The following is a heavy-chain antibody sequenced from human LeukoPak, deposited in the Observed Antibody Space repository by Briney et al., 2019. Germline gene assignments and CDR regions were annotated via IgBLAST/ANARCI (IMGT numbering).Heavy chain of an antibody. CDR2: ISSSSSYI. V-gene: IGHV3-21*01. CDR1: GFTFSSYS. D-gene: IGHD3-22*01. CDR3: AREGDGDSSGYYYAEADY. J-gene: IGHJ4*02. Sequence: GGSLRLSCAASGFTFSSYSMNWVRQAPGKGLEWVSSISSSSSYIYYADPVKGRFTISRDNAKNSLYLQMNSLRAEDTAVYYCAREGDGDSSGYYYAEADYWGQGTLVTVSS.